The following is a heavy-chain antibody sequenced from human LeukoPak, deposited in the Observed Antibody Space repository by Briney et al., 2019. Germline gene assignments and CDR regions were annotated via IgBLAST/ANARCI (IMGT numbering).Heavy chain of an antibody. CDR1: GGSFSSYY. CDR2: INHTGST. D-gene: IGHD6-13*01. J-gene: IGHJ4*02. V-gene: IGHV4-34*01. Sequence: SETLSLTCAVYGGSFSSYYRSWIRQPPGKGLEWIGEINHTGSTNYNPSLKSRVTISVDTSKNQFSLKLSSVTAADTAVYYCARHVSIAAAGTVTYFDYWGQGTLVTVSS. CDR3: ARHVSIAAAGTVTYFDY.